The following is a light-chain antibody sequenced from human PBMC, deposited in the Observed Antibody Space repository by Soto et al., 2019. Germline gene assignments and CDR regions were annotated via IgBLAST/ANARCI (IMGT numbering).Light chain of an antibody. Sequence: EIVLTQSPGTLSLSPGERATLSCRASQSVSSSYLAWYQQKPGQAPRLLIYGASNRATGIPDRFSGSGSGTDFTLTISRLEPEDFAVYYCQRYGTSPPLTFGGGTKVDIK. CDR1: QSVSSSY. CDR2: GAS. J-gene: IGKJ4*01. CDR3: QRYGTSPPLT. V-gene: IGKV3-20*01.